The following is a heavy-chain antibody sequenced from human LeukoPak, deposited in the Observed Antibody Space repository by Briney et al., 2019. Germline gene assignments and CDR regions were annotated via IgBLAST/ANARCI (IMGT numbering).Heavy chain of an antibody. CDR2: IKKDGGEK. D-gene: IGHD3-22*01. CDR3: ATYYDSGPCKD. V-gene: IGHV3-7*05. CDR1: GFTFSSYE. J-gene: IGHJ4*02. Sequence: GGSLRLSCAASGFTFSSYEMNWVRQPPGKGLEWVANIKKDGGEKYYVDSVKGRFTISRDNTKNSLYLQMNSLRAEDTAMYYCATYYDSGPCKDWGQGTLVTVSS.